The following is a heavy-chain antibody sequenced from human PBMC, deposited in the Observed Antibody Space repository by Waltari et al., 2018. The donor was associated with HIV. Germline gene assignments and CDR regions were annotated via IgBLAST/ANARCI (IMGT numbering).Heavy chain of an antibody. D-gene: IGHD3-10*01. J-gene: IGHJ6*02. CDR1: GFTFSSYA. CDR3: ASLMVVTMVRGVTDYYYGMDV. Sequence: QVQLVESGGGVVQPGRSLRLSCAASGFTFSSYAMHWVRQAPGKGLDWVAVISYDGSNKYYADSVKGRFTISRDNSKNTLYLQMNSLRAEDTAVYYCASLMVVTMVRGVTDYYYGMDVWGQGTTVTVSS. CDR2: ISYDGSNK. V-gene: IGHV3-30-3*01.